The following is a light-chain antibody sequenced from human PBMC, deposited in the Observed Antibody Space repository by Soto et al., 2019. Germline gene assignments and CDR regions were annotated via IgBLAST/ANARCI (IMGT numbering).Light chain of an antibody. Sequence: IGLTQSPGTLSVSPGSRAAVSGRSSQSVSTSSLAWYQQKGGQAPRLLIHGASSRATGIPDRFSGSGSGTDFTLTIDNLEPEDFAIYYCQQRSNWPPITFGQGTRLEIK. V-gene: IGKV3D-20*02. J-gene: IGKJ5*01. CDR3: QQRSNWPPIT. CDR1: QSVSTSS. CDR2: GAS.